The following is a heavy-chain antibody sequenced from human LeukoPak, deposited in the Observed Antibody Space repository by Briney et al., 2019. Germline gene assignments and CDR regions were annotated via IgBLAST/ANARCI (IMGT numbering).Heavy chain of an antibody. Sequence: SETLSLTCAVYGGSFSGYYWSWIRQPPGKGLEWIGEINHSGGTNYNPSLKSRVTISVDTSKNQFSLKLSSVTAADTAVYYCARGLARPAAIRCYFDYWGQGTLVTVSS. CDR1: GGSFSGYY. J-gene: IGHJ4*02. CDR3: ARGLARPAAIRCYFDY. D-gene: IGHD2-2*02. V-gene: IGHV4-34*01. CDR2: INHSGGT.